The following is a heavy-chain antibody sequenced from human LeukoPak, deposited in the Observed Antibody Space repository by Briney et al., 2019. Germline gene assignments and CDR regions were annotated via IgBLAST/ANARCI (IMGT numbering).Heavy chain of an antibody. Sequence: QPRGSLRLSCAASGFTFSSYWMPWVRQAPGKGLEWVSRINSDGGSTTYADSVKGRFTISRDNAKNTMYLQMSSLRADDSAVYYCGRGGLTGQMAAFDYWAREPWSPSPQ. CDR2: INSDGGST. V-gene: IGHV3-74*01. CDR3: GRGGLTGQMAAFDY. CDR1: GFTFSSYW. J-gene: IGHJ4*02. D-gene: IGHD3-9*01.